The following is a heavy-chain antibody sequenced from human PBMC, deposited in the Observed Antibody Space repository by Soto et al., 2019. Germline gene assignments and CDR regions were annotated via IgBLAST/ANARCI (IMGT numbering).Heavy chain of an antibody. CDR1: GYTFTGYY. V-gene: IGHV1-2*04. CDR2: INPNSGGT. D-gene: IGHD6-19*01. Sequence: QVQLVQSGAEVKKPGASVKVSCKASGYTFTGYYMHWVRQAPGQGLEWMGWINPNSGGTNYAQKFQGWVTMTRDTSISTAYMELSRLRSDDMAVYYCARGPYSSGWYDSGYFDYWGQGTLVTVSS. J-gene: IGHJ4*02. CDR3: ARGPYSSGWYDSGYFDY.